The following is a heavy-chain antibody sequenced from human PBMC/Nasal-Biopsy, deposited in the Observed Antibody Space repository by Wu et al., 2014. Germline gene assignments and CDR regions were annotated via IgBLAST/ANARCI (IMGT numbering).Heavy chain of an antibody. D-gene: IGHD4-11*01. CDR2: IDYSGRT. V-gene: IGHV4-61*01. CDR3: VRDSGNYVGGKGMDV. CDR1: GGSISSSSYY. J-gene: IGHJ6*02. Sequence: TLSLTCTVSGGSISSSSYYWGWIRQPPEKGLEWIGYIDYSGRTDSNPSLKSRVTISIDTSNNQFSLKLNSVTAADTAVYYCVRDSGNYVGGKGMDVWGPRDLGHRLV.